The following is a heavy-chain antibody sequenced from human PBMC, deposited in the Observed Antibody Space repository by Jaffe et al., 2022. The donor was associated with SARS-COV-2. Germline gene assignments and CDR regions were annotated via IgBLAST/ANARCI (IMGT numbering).Heavy chain of an antibody. CDR2: IRAQAYGGTA. CDR1: GFTVSDVM. J-gene: IGHJ4*02. Sequence: EVQLVESGGGLIQPGGSLRLSCAASGFTVSDVMMDWVRQIPGKGLEWVARIRAQAYGGTADYAAPVKGRFVISRDASKNTLFLVMNSLKTEDTALYYCRVWIHNSDLWGQGTLVTVSS. CDR3: RVWIHNSDL. D-gene: IGHD5-18*01. V-gene: IGHV3-15*05.